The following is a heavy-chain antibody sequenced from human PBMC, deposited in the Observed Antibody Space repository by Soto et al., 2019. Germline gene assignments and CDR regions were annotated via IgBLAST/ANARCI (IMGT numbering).Heavy chain of an antibody. Sequence: ASVKVSCKASGYTFTSYDINWVRQATGQGLEWMGWMNPNSGNTGYAQKFQGRVTITADESTSTAYMELSSLRSEDTAVYYCARERGYSSGWYYFDYWGQGTLVTVSS. J-gene: IGHJ4*02. V-gene: IGHV1-8*01. CDR1: GYTFTSYD. D-gene: IGHD6-19*01. CDR2: MNPNSGNT. CDR3: ARERGYSSGWYYFDY.